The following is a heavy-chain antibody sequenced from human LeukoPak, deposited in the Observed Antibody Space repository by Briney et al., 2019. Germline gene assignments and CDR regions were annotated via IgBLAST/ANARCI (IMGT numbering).Heavy chain of an antibody. CDR3: AAVPNANAWYWDDAFDI. J-gene: IGHJ3*02. Sequence: SVKVSCKASGFTFTTSAVQWVRQARGQRLEWIGRIVVGSGNTDHAQKFQGRLTITKDISTSTAYMELSSLTSDDTAVYYCAAVPNANAWYWDDAFDIWGQGTMVTVSS. CDR1: GFTFTTSA. D-gene: IGHD2-8*02. V-gene: IGHV1-58*01. CDR2: IVVGSGNT.